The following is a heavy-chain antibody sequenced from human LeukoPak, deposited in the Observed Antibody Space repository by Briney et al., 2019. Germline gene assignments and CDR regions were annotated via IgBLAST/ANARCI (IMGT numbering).Heavy chain of an antibody. Sequence: PSETLSLTCNVSGGSIRGYYWSWIRRPPEKGLEWIGYIYSSGSTNYNPSLKSRVTMSVDTSKNQFSLKVGSVTAADTAVYYCARVFDSGSQAYFYYMDVWGKGTTVTVSS. CDR2: IYSSGST. D-gene: IGHD3-10*01. CDR3: ARVFDSGSQAYFYYMDV. V-gene: IGHV4-59*01. J-gene: IGHJ6*03. CDR1: GGSIRGYY.